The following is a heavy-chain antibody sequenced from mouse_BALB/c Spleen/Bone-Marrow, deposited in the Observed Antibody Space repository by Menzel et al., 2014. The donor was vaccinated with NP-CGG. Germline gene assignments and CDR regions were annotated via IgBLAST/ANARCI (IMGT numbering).Heavy chain of an antibody. CDR2: IWGDGST. Sequence: QVQLKQSGPGLVAPSQSLSITCTVSGFSLTGYGVHWVRQPPGKGLEWLGMIWGDGSTDYNSALKSRLSIRKDNSKSQVFLKMNSLQTHDTARYYCARDPGGCIYDWYFDVWGAGTTVTGSS. CDR3: ARDPGGCIYDWYFDV. V-gene: IGHV2-6-7*01. J-gene: IGHJ1*01. D-gene: IGHD1-1*01. CDR1: GFSLTGYG.